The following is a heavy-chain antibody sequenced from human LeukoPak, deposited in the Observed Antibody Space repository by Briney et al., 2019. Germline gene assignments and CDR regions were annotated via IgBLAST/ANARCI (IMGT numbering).Heavy chain of an antibody. J-gene: IGHJ3*01. V-gene: IGHV4-31*03. CDR3: ARHNILTSSPDAFDF. CDR1: GDSITSRGFY. CDR2: ITNSGTT. Sequence: PSQTLSLTCNVSGDSITSRGFYWSWLRHLPGRGLEWLGHITNSGTTSYNPSLKGRLTIERDTSKNQFSLGLTFATAADTAIYYCARHNILTSSPDAFDFWGQGTLVTVSS. D-gene: IGHD3-9*01.